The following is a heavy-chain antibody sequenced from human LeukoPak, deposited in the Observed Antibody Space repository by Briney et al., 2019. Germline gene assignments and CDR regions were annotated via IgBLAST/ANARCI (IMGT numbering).Heavy chain of an antibody. J-gene: IGHJ4*02. D-gene: IGHD2-2*01. CDR2: ISGSGGSS. CDR3: AKGGGDIVVVPAAMLYYFDY. Sequence: GGSLRLSCAASGFTLSSYAMSWVRQAPGKGLEWVSAISGSGGSSYYADSVKGRFTISRDNSKNTLYLQMNSLRAEDTAVYYCAKGGGDIVVVPAAMLYYFDYWGQGTLVTVSS. V-gene: IGHV3-23*01. CDR1: GFTLSSYA.